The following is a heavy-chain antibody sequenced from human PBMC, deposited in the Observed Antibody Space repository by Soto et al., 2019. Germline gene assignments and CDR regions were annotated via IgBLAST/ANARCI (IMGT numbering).Heavy chain of an antibody. Sequence: EVQLVESGGGLVQPGGSLRLSCVASGFTFSSSEMYWVRQAPGKGLEWVSYIHPAGQPIFYADSVKGRYTISRDNAKNSLYLQMNSLIGEDTAVYYCARRGSSWGQGTMVTVSS. V-gene: IGHV3-48*03. J-gene: IGHJ3*01. CDR1: GFTFSSSE. CDR2: IHPAGQPI. D-gene: IGHD2-2*01. CDR3: ARRGSS.